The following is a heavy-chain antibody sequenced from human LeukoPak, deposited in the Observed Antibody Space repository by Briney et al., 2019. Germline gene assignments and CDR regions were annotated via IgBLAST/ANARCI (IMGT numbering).Heavy chain of an antibody. CDR2: IYYSGST. V-gene: IGHV4-39*01. CDR3: ARRQGYCSSTSCPFDH. D-gene: IGHD2-2*01. Sequence: SETLSLTCTVSGGSISSSSYYWGWIRQPPGKGLEWIGSIYYSGSTYYNPSLKSRVTISVDTSKNQFSLKLSSVTAADTAVYYCARRQGYCSSTSCPFDHWGQGTLVTVSS. J-gene: IGHJ4*02. CDR1: GGSISSSSYY.